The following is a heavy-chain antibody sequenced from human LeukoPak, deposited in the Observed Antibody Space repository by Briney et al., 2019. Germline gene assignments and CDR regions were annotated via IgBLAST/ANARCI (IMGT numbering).Heavy chain of an antibody. J-gene: IGHJ6*02. CDR1: GFTFSTYA. CDR2: ISGSGGST. V-gene: IGHV3-23*01. Sequence: GGSLRLSCAASGFTFSTYAMSWVRQAPGKGLEWVSAISGSGGSTYYADSVKGRFTISRDNSKNTLYLQMNSLRAEDTAVYYCAKGERGYSYGYHYYYSMDVWGQGTTVTVSS. D-gene: IGHD5-18*01. CDR3: AKGERGYSYGYHYYYSMDV.